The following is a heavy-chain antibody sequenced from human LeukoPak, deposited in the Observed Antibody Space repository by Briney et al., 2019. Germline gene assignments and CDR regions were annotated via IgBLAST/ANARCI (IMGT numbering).Heavy chain of an antibody. CDR2: INPNSGGT. J-gene: IGHJ5*02. Sequence: ASVKVSCKASGYTDTGYYMHLVRQASGQGLEWMGWINPNSGGTNYAQKFQGRVTMTRDTSISTAYMELSRLGSDDTAVYYCARDLITIFGVAKENWFDPWGQGTLVTVSS. D-gene: IGHD3-3*01. V-gene: IGHV1-2*02. CDR1: GYTDTGYY. CDR3: ARDLITIFGVAKENWFDP.